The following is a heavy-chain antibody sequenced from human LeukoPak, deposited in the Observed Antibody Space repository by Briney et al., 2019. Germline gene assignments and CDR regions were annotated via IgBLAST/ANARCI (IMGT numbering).Heavy chain of an antibody. V-gene: IGHV3-23*01. J-gene: IGHJ4*02. CDR2: ISGSGGSA. CDR1: GFSFSSYA. Sequence: QPGGSLRLSCAASGFSFSSYAMSWVRQAPGKGLEWVSAISGSGGSAYYADSVKGRFTISRDNSKNTLYLQMNSLRAEDTAVYYYARLREIPVFGVVTKSTSYFDYWGQGTLVTVSS. CDR3: ARLREIPVFGVVTKSTSYFDY. D-gene: IGHD3-3*01.